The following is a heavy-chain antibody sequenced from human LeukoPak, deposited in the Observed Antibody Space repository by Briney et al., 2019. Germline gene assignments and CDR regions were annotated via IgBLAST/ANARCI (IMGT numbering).Heavy chain of an antibody. CDR1: GFTFSSYD. V-gene: IGHV3-21*01. D-gene: IGHD5-18*01. CDR2: ISSSSNYI. J-gene: IGHJ6*02. Sequence: GGSLRLSCAASGFTFSSYDMNWVRQAPGKGLEWVSSISSSSNYIHYADSVKGRFTISRDNAKNSLYLQVNSLRAEDTAVYYCVRGLYSSDVWGQGTTVTVSS. CDR3: VRGLYSSDV.